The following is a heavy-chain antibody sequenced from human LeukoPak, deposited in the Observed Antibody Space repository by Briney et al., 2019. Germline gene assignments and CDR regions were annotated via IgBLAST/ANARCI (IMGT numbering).Heavy chain of an antibody. CDR3: ARDVSGVTGGDV. D-gene: IGHD1-26*01. V-gene: IGHV1-2*02. CDR2: INPNSGGT. J-gene: IGHJ6*02. CDR1: GYTFTGDY. Sequence: GASVKVSCKASGYTFTGDYMHWVRQAPGQGLEWMGWINPNSGGTNYAQKFQGRVTMTRDTSISTAYMELSRLRSDDAAVYYCARDVSGVTGGDVWGQGTTVTVSS.